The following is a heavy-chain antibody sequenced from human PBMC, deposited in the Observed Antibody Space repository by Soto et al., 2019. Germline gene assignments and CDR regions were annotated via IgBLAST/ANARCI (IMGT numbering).Heavy chain of an antibody. CDR1: GGTFNTYT. CDR3: AITYCRDNSCPRDFDV. V-gene: IGHV1-69*02. CDR2: FIPILDMA. J-gene: IGHJ4*02. D-gene: IGHD2-21*01. Sequence: QVQVVQSGAEVKKPESSVKVSCKPSGGTFNTYTVNWVRLAPGHGLEWMGRFIPILDMANYAQKFQDRVTITADRSTVTAYMELNSLTSDDTAVYYCAITYCRDNSCPRDFDVWGPGTRVTVSS.